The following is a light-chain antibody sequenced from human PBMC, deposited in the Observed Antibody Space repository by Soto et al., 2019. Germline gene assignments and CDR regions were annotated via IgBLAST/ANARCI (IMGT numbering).Light chain of an antibody. J-gene: IGKJ2*01. CDR1: QSVSSN. CDR2: GAY. V-gene: IGKV3-15*01. Sequence: EMVMTQSPATLSVSPGERVTLSCRASQSVSSNLAWYPQKPGQAPRLLIYGAYNRATGIPARFSGSGSGTEFTLTISSRQSEDWAVYYCQQYHSWPPSTFGQGNKLEIK. CDR3: QQYHSWPPST.